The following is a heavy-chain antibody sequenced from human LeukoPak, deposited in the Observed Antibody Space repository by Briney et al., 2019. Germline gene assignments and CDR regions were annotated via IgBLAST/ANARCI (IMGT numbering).Heavy chain of an antibody. CDR1: GYTFTSYY. CDR3: ARAFVPPVAFDI. D-gene: IGHD3-10*02. V-gene: IGHV1-69*04. J-gene: IGHJ3*02. CDR2: IIPILGIA. Sequence: ASVKVSCKASGYTFTSYYMHWVRQAPGQGLEWMGRIIPILGIANYAQKFQGRVTITADKSTSTAYMELSSLRSEDTAVYYCARAFVPPVAFDIWGQGTMVTVSS.